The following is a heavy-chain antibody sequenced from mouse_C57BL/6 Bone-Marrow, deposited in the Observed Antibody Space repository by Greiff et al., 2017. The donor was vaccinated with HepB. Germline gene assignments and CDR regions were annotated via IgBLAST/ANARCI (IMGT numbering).Heavy chain of an antibody. Sequence: EVQVVESGGDLVKPGGSLKLSCAASGFTFSSYGMSWVRQTPDKRLEWVATISSGGSYTYYPDSVKGRFTISRDNAKNTLYLQMSSLKSEDTAMYYCARHERSMPDGYYPDYWGQGTTLTVSS. J-gene: IGHJ2*01. CDR1: GFTFSSYG. D-gene: IGHD2-3*01. V-gene: IGHV5-6*01. CDR2: ISSGGSYT. CDR3: ARHERSMPDGYYPDY.